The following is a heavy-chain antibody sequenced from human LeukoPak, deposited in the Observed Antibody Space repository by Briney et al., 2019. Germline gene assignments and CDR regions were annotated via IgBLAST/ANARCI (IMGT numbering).Heavy chain of an antibody. CDR2: MKQDGSVK. J-gene: IGHJ4*02. CDR1: RFTFINYW. D-gene: IGHD6-6*01. CDR3: ARIGYSSSSFDY. Sequence: PGGSLRLSCAASRFTFINYWMSWVRQAPGKGLEWVANMKQDGSVKYYVDSTKGRFTISRDNAKNSLYLQVSGLRAEDTAVYFCARIGYSSSSFDYWGQGVLVTVYS. V-gene: IGHV3-7*03.